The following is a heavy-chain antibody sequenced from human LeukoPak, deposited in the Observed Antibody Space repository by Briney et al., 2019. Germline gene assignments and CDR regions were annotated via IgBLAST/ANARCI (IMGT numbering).Heavy chain of an antibody. V-gene: IGHV3-23*01. CDR3: ANRGFDY. Sequence: GGSLRLSCAASGLTFSTYAMSRVRQAPGKGLEWVSAISGSGGSTYYADSVKGRFTISRDNSKNTLYLQMNSLRAEDPAVYYCANRGFDYWGQGTLVTVSS. D-gene: IGHD3-10*01. CDR1: GLTFSTYA. CDR2: ISGSGGST. J-gene: IGHJ4*02.